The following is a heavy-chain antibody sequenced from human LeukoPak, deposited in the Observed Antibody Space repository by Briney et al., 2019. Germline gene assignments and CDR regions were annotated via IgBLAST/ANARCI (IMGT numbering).Heavy chain of an antibody. D-gene: IGHD3-10*01. CDR2: IYSGGST. V-gene: IGHV3-66*02. CDR1: GFTVSSNY. CDR3: ARGLRELAHEYYYYYMDV. Sequence: GGSLRLSCAASGFTVSSNYMSWVRQAPGKGLEWVSVIYSGGSTYYADSVKGRFTISRDNSKNTLYLQMNSLRAEDTAVYYCARGLRELAHEYYYYYMDVWGKGTTVTVSS. J-gene: IGHJ6*03.